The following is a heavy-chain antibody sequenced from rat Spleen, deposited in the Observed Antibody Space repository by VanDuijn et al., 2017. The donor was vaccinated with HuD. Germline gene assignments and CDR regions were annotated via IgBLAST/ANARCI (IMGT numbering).Heavy chain of an antibody. CDR3: TTENYWFAY. D-gene: IGHD1-10*01. CDR1: GFTFSDYG. J-gene: IGHJ3*01. CDR2: ISSDGSGT. V-gene: IGHV5-7*01. Sequence: EVQLVESGGGLVQPGRSLKLSCAASGFTFSDYGMAWVRRVPTKGLEWVATISSDGSGTYYRDSVKGRFTISRDNTKSTLYLQMNSLRSEDTATYYCTTENYWFAYWGQGTLVTVSS.